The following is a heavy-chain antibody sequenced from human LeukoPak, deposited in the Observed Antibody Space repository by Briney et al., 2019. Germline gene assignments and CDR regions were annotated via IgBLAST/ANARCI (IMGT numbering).Heavy chain of an antibody. D-gene: IGHD4-17*01. CDR2: IIPILGIA. V-gene: IGHV1-69*04. CDR3: AKDREDDYGDP. Sequence: SVKVSCKASGGTFSSYAISWVRQAPGQGLEWMGRIIPILGIANYAQKFQGRVTIIADKSTSTAYMELSSLRSEDTAVYYCAKDREDDYGDPWGQGTLVTVSS. J-gene: IGHJ5*02. CDR1: GGTFSSYA.